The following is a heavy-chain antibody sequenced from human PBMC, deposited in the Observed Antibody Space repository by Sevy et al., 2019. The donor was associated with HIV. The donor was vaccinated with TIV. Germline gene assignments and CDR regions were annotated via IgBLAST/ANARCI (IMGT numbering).Heavy chain of an antibody. Sequence: GGSLRLSCTASGFTFDDYAMSWFRQAPGKGLEWVAFITRNSYEAYGGIREYDASVKGRFTISRDDSKSIAYLQMNSLKTEDTATYYCSRALATAVTPEYYFDYWGQRTLVTVSS. V-gene: IGHV3-49*03. CDR2: ITRNSYEAYGGIR. D-gene: IGHD2-15*01. J-gene: IGHJ4*02. CDR1: GFTFDDYA. CDR3: SRALATAVTPEYYFDY.